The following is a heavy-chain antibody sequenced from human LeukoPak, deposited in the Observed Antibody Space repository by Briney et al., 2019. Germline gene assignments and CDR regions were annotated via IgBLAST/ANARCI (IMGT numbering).Heavy chain of an antibody. CDR1: GYTFTSYG. CDR3: ARDRRRPGITGTTRWFDP. J-gene: IGHJ5*02. D-gene: IGHD1-20*01. CDR2: ISAYNGNT. V-gene: IGHV1-18*01. Sequence: GASVKVSCKASGYTFTSYGISWVRQAPGQGLEWMGWISAYNGNTNYAQKLQGRVTMTTDTSTSTAYMELRSLRSDDTAVYYCARDRRRPGITGTTRWFDPWGQGTLVTVSS.